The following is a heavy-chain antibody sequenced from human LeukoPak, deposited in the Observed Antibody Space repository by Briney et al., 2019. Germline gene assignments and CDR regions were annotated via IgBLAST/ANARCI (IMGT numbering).Heavy chain of an antibody. CDR1: GYFFSSYW. V-gene: IGHV5-51*01. CDR2: IYPGDSDT. D-gene: IGHD3-22*01. Sequence: GESLKISCKGSGYFFSSYWIGWVRQMPGKGLEWMGIIYPGDSDTRYSPSSQGQVTISADKSINTAYLQWSSLKASDTAMYFCARSYDSSGYSDYWGQGTLVTVSS. J-gene: IGHJ4*02. CDR3: ARSYDSSGYSDY.